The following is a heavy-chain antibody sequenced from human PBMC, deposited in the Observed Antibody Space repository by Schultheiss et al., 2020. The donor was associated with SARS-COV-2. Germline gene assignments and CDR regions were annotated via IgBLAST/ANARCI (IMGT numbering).Heavy chain of an antibody. J-gene: IGHJ5*02. Sequence: ASVKVSCKASGYTFTGYYMHWVRQAPGQGLEWMGWINPNSGGTNYAQKFQGRVTMTRDTSISTAYMELSSLRSEDTAVYYCARLDLGSSWRHMPNWFDPWGQGTLVTVSS. CDR1: GYTFTGYY. V-gene: IGHV1-2*02. CDR3: ARLDLGSSWRHMPNWFDP. CDR2: INPNSGGT. D-gene: IGHD6-13*01.